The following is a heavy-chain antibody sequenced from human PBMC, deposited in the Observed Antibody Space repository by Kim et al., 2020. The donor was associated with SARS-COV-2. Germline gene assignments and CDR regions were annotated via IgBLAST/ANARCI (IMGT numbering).Heavy chain of an antibody. CDR1: GGSISSSAYY. D-gene: IGHD2-8*01. CDR3: ARHTQWQENALPLFDQ. V-gene: IGHV4-39*01. CDR2: IYYSGTT. Sequence: SETLSLTCTVSGGSISSSAYYWGWIRQPPGKGLEWIGSIYYSGTTSYNPSLKSRVTVSVATSRAQFSLRLSSVTAADTALYYCARHTQWQENALPLFDQWGQGTLVTVS. J-gene: IGHJ4*02.